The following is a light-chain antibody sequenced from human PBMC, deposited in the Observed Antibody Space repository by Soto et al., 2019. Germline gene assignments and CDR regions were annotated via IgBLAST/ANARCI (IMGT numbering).Light chain of an antibody. CDR2: DVN. Sequence: QSVLTQPRSVSGSPGQSVNISCTGTSSDVGGFRFVSWYQQHPGRAPKLIIFDVNARPSGVPDRFSGSKSGNTASLTISGLQADDEADYYCCSYAGSFTFVFGGGTKVTVL. CDR1: SSDVGGFRF. CDR3: CSYAGSFTFV. V-gene: IGLV2-11*01. J-gene: IGLJ2*01.